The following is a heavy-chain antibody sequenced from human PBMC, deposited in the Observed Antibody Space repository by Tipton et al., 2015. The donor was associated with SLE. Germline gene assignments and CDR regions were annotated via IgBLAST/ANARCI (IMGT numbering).Heavy chain of an antibody. CDR3: ARESSPGTTIDWFDP. J-gene: IGHJ5*02. CDR2: TYYRSRWYN. D-gene: IGHD1-7*01. CDR1: GDSVSSTSAT. Sequence: PGLVKPSQTLSVTCAISGDSVSSTSATWNWIRQSPSRGLEWLGRTYYRSRWYNDSIVSVKSRIIINPDTAKNQFSLQLNPVTPEDTAVYYCARESSPGTTIDWFDPWGQGTLVTVSS. V-gene: IGHV6-1*01.